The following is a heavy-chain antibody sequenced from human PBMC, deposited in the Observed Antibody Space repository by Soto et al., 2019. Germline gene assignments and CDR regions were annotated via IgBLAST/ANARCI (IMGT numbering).Heavy chain of an antibody. CDR1: GFTFGDYA. V-gene: IGHV3-49*05. Sequence: EVQLVESGGGLVKPGRSLRLSCTASGFTFGDYAMSWFRQAPGKGLEWVGFIRSKAYGGTTEYAASVKGRFTISRDDSKSIAYLQMNSLKTEDTAVYYCTRSKWLLLHSSNYYFDYWGQGTLVTVSS. J-gene: IGHJ4*02. D-gene: IGHD3-22*01. CDR3: TRSKWLLLHSSNYYFDY. CDR2: IRSKAYGGTT.